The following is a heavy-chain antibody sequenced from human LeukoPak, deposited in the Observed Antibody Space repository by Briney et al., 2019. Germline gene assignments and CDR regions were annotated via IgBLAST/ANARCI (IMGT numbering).Heavy chain of an antibody. J-gene: IGHJ4*02. Sequence: SETLSLTCTVSGGSISSYYWSWIRQPTGKGLEWIGRIYTSGSTNYNPSLKSRVTMSVDTSKNQFSLKLSSVTAADTAVYYCARHIAAAGAILWDYWGQGTLVTVSS. CDR1: GGSISSYY. D-gene: IGHD6-13*01. CDR3: ARHIAAAGAILWDY. CDR2: IYTSGST. V-gene: IGHV4-4*07.